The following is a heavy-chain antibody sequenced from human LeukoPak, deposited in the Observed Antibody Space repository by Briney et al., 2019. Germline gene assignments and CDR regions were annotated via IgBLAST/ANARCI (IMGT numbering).Heavy chain of an antibody. J-gene: IGHJ4*02. CDR2: ISGSGGST. Sequence: GGSLRHSCAASGFTFSSYAMSWVRQAPGKGLEWVSAISGSGGSTYYADSVKGRFTISRDNSKNTLYLQMNSLRAEDTAVYYCAKIYYYDSSGYETGDYWGQGTHVTVYS. CDR3: AKIYYYDSSGYETGDY. V-gene: IGHV3-23*01. D-gene: IGHD3-22*01. CDR1: GFTFSSYA.